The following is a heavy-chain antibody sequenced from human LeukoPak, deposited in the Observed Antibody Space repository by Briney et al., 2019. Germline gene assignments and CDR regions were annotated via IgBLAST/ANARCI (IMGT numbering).Heavy chain of an antibody. CDR1: GGFSNSHY. J-gene: IGHJ6*03. V-gene: IGHV4-59*11. CDR3: ATDSGLDSSGLITNYMNV. D-gene: IGHD3-22*01. CDR2: ISYRGTT. Sequence: TPSETLSLTCTVSGGFSNSHYWSWIQQPPGKGLKWIGYISYRGTTNYNPSLKSRVTISVDASRNQFSLKLSSVTAADTAVYYCATDSGLDSSGLITNYMNVWGKGTTVTVSS.